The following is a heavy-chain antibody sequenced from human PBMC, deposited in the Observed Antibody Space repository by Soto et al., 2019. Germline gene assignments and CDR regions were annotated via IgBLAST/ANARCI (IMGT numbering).Heavy chain of an antibody. D-gene: IGHD3-22*01. J-gene: IGHJ3*02. CDR3: ARSYYDSSGYPDAFDI. CDR2: ISAYNGNT. V-gene: IGHV1-18*01. CDR1: GGTFSSYA. Sequence: ASVKVSCKASGGTFSSYAISWVRQAPGQGLEWMGWISAYNGNTNYAQKLQGRVTMTTDTSTSTAYMERRSLRSDDTAVYYCARSYYDSSGYPDAFDIWGQGTMVTVPS.